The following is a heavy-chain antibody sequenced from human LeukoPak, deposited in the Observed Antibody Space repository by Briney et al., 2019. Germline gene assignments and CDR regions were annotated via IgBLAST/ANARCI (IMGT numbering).Heavy chain of an antibody. J-gene: IGHJ4*02. CDR2: INHSGST. D-gene: IGHD3-16*01. Sequence: PSETLSLTCAVYGGSFSGYYWSWIRQPPGKGLEWIGEINHSGSTNYNPSLKSRVTISVDTSKNQFSLKLSSVTAADTAVYYCAREGGKYYFDYWGQGTLVTVSS. CDR1: GGSFSGYY. V-gene: IGHV4-34*09. CDR3: AREGGKYYFDY.